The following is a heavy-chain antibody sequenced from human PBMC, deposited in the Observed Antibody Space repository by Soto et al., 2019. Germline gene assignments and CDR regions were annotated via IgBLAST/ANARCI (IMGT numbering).Heavy chain of an antibody. Sequence: SETLSLTCTVSGGSISSSSYYWGWIRQPPGKGLEWIGSIYYSGSTYYNPSLKSRVTISVDTSKNQFSLKLSSVTAADTAVYYCARDYVRTFDYWGQGTLVTVSS. CDR2: IYYSGST. CDR3: ARDYVRTFDY. J-gene: IGHJ4*02. CDR1: GGSISSSSYY. V-gene: IGHV4-39*02. D-gene: IGHD3-16*01.